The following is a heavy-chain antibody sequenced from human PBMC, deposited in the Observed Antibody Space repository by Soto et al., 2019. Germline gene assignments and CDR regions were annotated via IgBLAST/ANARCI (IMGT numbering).Heavy chain of an antibody. Sequence: SETLSLTCTVSGGSISSSSYYWGWIRQPPGKGLEWIGSIYYSGSTYYNPSLKSRVTISVDTSKNQFSLKLSSVTAADTAVYYCARGRAARGLTDYYYYGMDVWGQGPTVT. V-gene: IGHV4-39*01. J-gene: IGHJ6*02. CDR3: ARGRAARGLTDYYYYGMDV. D-gene: IGHD6-6*01. CDR2: IYYSGST. CDR1: GGSISSSSYY.